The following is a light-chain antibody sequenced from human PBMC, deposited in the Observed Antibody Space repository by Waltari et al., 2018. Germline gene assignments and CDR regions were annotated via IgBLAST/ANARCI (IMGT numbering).Light chain of an antibody. CDR3: ATWDSDVNAWL. CDR1: RSTLGAHS. CDR2: SNN. V-gene: IGLV1-44*01. J-gene: IGLJ2*01. Sequence: QSVLPHSHPVSATPGPPVTISCSGSRSTLGAHSVNSYQHVPGAAPRLLIYSNNRRPSGVPDRFSGSKSGTSASLAISGLQSEDEAHYYCATWDSDVNAWLFGGGTKVTVL.